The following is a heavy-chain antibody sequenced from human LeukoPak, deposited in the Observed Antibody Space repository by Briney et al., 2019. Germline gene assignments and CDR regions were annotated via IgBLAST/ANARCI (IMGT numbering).Heavy chain of an antibody. Sequence: SETLSLTCTVSGGSITNYYWSWIRQPPGKGLEWIGYIYYSGYTSYNPSLESRVTIAVDTSKNQFSLKLTSVTAADTAVYFCASACSSTSCYEGPRFDYWGQGTLVTVSS. J-gene: IGHJ4*02. V-gene: IGHV4-59*01. CDR2: IYYSGYT. CDR1: GGSITNYY. D-gene: IGHD2-2*01. CDR3: ASACSSTSCYEGPRFDY.